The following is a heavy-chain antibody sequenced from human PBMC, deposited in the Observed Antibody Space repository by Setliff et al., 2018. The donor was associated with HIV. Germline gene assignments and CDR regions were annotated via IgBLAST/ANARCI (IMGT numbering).Heavy chain of an antibody. V-gene: IGHV1-18*01. J-gene: IGHJ6*03. CDR1: GFPFSSYG. Sequence: ASVKVSCKASGFPFSSYGISWVRQAPGQGLEWMGWISAYNGKTEYAQNFQGRVTMTTDITTSTAWTSTSTAYMELRSLRSDDTAVYYCASCMAGHYYYYMDVWGKGTTVTVSS. CDR2: ISAYNGKT. D-gene: IGHD6-19*01. CDR3: ASCMAGHYYYYMDV.